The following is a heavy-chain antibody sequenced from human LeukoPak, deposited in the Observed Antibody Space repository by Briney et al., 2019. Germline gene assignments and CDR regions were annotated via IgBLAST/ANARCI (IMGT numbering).Heavy chain of an antibody. CDR1: GFTFSSNW. J-gene: IGHJ3*02. V-gene: IGHV3-74*01. CDR3: ARVDYGDYVAAVDI. D-gene: IGHD4-17*01. CDR2: ISRDGSST. Sequence: GGSLRLSCAASGFTFSSNWMHWVRQTPGKGLVWVSRISRDGSSTSYADSVKGRFTISRGNAKNTLYLQMNSLRAEDTAVYHCARVDYGDYVAAVDIWGQGTMVTVFS.